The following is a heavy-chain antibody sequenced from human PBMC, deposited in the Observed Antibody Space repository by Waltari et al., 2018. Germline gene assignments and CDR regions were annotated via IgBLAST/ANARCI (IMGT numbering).Heavy chain of an antibody. Sequence: QVQLVQSGAEVKKSGASVKVSCKASGYTFSDFFIHWVRQAPGQGLEWMGRSNSKRGDTNYAQAFRGRVTMTGDTSITTAYMELTGLRSDDTAIYYCARSGGLGTTLGVAEWGQGSLVTVSS. D-gene: IGHD3-3*01. CDR1: GYTFSDFF. CDR3: ARSGGLGTTLGVAE. V-gene: IGHV1-2*06. CDR2: SNSKRGDT. J-gene: IGHJ4*02.